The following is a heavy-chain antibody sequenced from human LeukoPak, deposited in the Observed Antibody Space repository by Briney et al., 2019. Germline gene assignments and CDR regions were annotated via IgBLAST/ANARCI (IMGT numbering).Heavy chain of an antibody. D-gene: IGHD3-22*01. CDR2: ISYDGSNK. Sequence: GRSLRLSCAASGFTFSSYAMHWVRQAPGKGLEWVAVISYDGSNKYYADSVKGRFTISRDNSKSTLYLQMNSLRAEDTAVYYCARGRGRSYYYDSSGPDYWGQGTLVTVSS. V-gene: IGHV3-30-3*01. J-gene: IGHJ4*02. CDR3: ARGRGRSYYYDSSGPDY. CDR1: GFTFSSYA.